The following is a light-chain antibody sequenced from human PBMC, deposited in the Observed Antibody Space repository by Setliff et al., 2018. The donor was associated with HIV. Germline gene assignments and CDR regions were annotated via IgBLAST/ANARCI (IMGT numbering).Light chain of an antibody. CDR2: DVS. CDR3: SSYPGSYIYYV. V-gene: IGLV2-14*03. Sequence: QSALTQPASVSGSPGQSITISCTGTSSDVGGYNYVSWYQQHPGKAPKLIIYDVSKRPSGISNRFSGSKSGNTASLTISGLQAEDEADYHCSSYPGSYIYYVFGTGTRSPS. J-gene: IGLJ1*01. CDR1: SSDVGGYNY.